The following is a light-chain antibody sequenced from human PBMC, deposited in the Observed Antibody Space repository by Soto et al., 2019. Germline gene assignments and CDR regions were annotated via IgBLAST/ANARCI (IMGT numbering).Light chain of an antibody. V-gene: IGLV1-40*01. CDR3: QSYDSSLSGSV. CDR2: GNT. CDR1: SSNIGAGYD. Sequence: QSVLTQPPSVSGAPGQRVTISCTGISSNIGAGYDVHWYLQLPGTAPKLLIYGNTKRPSGVPDRFSGSKSGTSASLAITGLQAEDEADYYCQSYDSSLSGSVFGGGTKVTVL. J-gene: IGLJ3*02.